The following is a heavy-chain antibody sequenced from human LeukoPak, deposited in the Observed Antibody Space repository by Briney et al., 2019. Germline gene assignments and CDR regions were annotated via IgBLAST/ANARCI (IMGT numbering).Heavy chain of an antibody. CDR2: IYYSGST. V-gene: IGHV4-39*01. Sequence: PSETLSLTCTVSGGSISSSSYYWGWIRQPPGKGLEWIGSIYYSGSTYYNPSLKSRVTISVDTSKNQFSLKLSSVTAADTAVYYCARRPRAGFGELLSLNWFDSWGQGTLVTVSS. J-gene: IGHJ5*01. D-gene: IGHD3-10*01. CDR1: GGSISSSSYY. CDR3: ARRPRAGFGELLSLNWFDS.